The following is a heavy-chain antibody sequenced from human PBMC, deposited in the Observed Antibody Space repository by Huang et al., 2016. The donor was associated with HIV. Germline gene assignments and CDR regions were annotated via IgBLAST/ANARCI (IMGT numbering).Heavy chain of an antibody. D-gene: IGHD2-21*02. CDR3: SRQDEKGYCAGDCANHYYFGLDV. J-gene: IGHJ6*02. Sequence: QLQLQESGPGLVKPSETLSLTCTVSGVSISNSRYYWGWIRQPPGKGLEYIGSIYYSGSTYYNPSLKSRITMSIGSSKTPCSLKLNSVTAADTAVYYCSRQDEKGYCAGDCANHYYFGLDVWGHGTTVTVS. CDR1: GVSISNSRYY. CDR2: IYYSGST. V-gene: IGHV4-39*01.